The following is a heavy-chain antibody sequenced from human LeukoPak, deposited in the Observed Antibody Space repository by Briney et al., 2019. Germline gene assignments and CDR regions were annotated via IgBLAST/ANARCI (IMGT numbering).Heavy chain of an antibody. D-gene: IGHD2-2*01. Sequence: GGSLRLSCAASGFTFSSYAMSWVRQAPGKGLEWVSAISGSGGSTYYADSVKGRFTISRDNSKNTLYLQMNSLRAEDTAVYYCAKDPRYCRTTSCSPDGYFDYWGQGTLVTVSS. J-gene: IGHJ4*02. V-gene: IGHV3-23*01. CDR1: GFTFSSYA. CDR2: ISGSGGST. CDR3: AKDPRYCRTTSCSPDGYFDY.